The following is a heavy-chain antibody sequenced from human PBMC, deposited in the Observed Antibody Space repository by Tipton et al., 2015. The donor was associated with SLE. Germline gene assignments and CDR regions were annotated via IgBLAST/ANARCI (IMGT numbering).Heavy chain of an antibody. CDR1: GFTFSDYY. Sequence: SLRLSCAASGFTFSDYYMGWIRQAPVKGLEWVSYISSSGSTIYYADSVKGRFTISRDNAKNPLYLQMNSLSAEDTAVYYCARDPATVTSYYFDYWGQGTLVTVPS. CDR3: ARDPATVTSYYFDY. CDR2: ISSSGSTI. V-gene: IGHV3-11*01. D-gene: IGHD4-17*01. J-gene: IGHJ4*02.